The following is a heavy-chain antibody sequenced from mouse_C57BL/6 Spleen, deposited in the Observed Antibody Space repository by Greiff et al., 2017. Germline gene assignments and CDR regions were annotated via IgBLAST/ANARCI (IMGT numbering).Heavy chain of an antibody. CDR1: GYTFTSYW. D-gene: IGHD1-1*01. CDR2: IDPSDSET. CDR3: VLGTITTVVRYFDY. Sequence: VQLQQPGAELVRPGSSVKLSCKASGYTFTSYWMHWVKQRPIQGLEWIGNIDPSDSETHYNQKFKDKATLTVDKSSSTAYMQLSSLTSEDSAVYYCVLGTITTVVRYFDYWGQGTTRTVSS. J-gene: IGHJ2*01. V-gene: IGHV1-52*01.